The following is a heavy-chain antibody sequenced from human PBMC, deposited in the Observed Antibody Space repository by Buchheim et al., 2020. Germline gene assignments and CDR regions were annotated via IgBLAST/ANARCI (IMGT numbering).Heavy chain of an antibody. Sequence: QVQLQESGPGLVKPSETLSLTCTVSGDSIDSYYWTWIRQPPEKGLEWIGYIYSPGSPNYNPSLESRVTISVDTSKNQFSLRLSSVTAADTAVYYCARGRIGGWSQNRLLAYFDYWGQGTL. CDR1: GDSIDSYY. D-gene: IGHD2/OR15-2a*01. J-gene: IGHJ4*02. V-gene: IGHV4-59*01. CDR3: ARGRIGGWSQNRLLAYFDY. CDR2: IYSPGSP.